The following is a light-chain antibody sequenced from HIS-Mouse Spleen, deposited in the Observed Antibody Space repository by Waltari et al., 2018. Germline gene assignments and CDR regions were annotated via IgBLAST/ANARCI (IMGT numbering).Light chain of an antibody. CDR1: ALPKKY. V-gene: IGLV3-10*01. Sequence: SYELTQPPSVSVSPGHTARITCSGAALPKKYAYWYQQKSGQAPVLVIYEDSKRPSGIPERFSGSSSGTMATLTISGAQVEDEADYYCYSTDSSGNHRVFGGGTKLTVL. CDR3: YSTDSSGNHRV. CDR2: EDS. J-gene: IGLJ2*01.